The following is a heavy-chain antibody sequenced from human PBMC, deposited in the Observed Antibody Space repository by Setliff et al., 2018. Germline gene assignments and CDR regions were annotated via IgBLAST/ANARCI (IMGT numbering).Heavy chain of an antibody. CDR3: ARDRKSSPEHYYFDY. V-gene: IGHV1-18*01. J-gene: IGHJ4*02. CDR2: VSDNNGNT. Sequence: ASVKVSCKASGCRFSTYGISWVRQAPGQGLEWMAWVSDNNGNTNYAKSFQGRVTMNTDTSTSTAYMELGSLTSDDTAVYYCARDRKSSPEHYYFDYWGQGTLVTVSS. CDR1: GCRFSTYG.